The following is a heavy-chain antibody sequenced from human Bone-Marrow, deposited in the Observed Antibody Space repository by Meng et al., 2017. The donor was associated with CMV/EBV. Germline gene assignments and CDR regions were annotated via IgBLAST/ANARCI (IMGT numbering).Heavy chain of an antibody. V-gene: IGHV3-11*04. CDR1: GFSFSDYY. CDR3: AREPASRNFDY. CDR2: ISSSGSAI. J-gene: IGHJ4*02. D-gene: IGHD1-14*01. Sequence: GESLKISCAASGFSFSDYYMSWIRQAPGKGLEWVSYISSSGSAIYYTDSVKGRFTISRDNAKNSLYLQMTSLRAEDTAVYYCAREPASRNFDYCGQGTL.